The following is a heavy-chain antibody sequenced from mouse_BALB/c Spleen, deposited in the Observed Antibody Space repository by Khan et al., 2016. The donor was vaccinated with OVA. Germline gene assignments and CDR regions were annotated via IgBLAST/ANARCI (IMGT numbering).Heavy chain of an antibody. CDR1: GYIFTSYW. J-gene: IGHJ2*01. CDR3: AREEALYYFDY. CDR2: IYPGTDNT. V-gene: IGHV1S132*01. D-gene: IGHD6-1*01. Sequence: QVQLQQSGAELVRPGASVKLSCKTSGYIFTSYWIHWVKQRSGQDLEWIARIYPGTDNTYYNEKFKDKATLTADKSSSTAYMQLSSLKSEDSAVYFCAREEALYYFDYWGQGTTLTVSA.